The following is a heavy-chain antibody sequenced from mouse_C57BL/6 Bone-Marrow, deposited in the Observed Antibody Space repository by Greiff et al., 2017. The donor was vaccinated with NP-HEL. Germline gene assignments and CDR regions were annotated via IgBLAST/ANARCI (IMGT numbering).Heavy chain of an antibody. CDR2: IYPRSGNT. J-gene: IGHJ2*01. CDR3: AMITTRRYYFDY. V-gene: IGHV1-81*01. CDR1: GYTFTSYG. D-gene: IGHD2-4*01. Sequence: VQLVESGAELARPGASVKLSCKASGYTFTSYGISWVKQRTGQGLEWIGEIYPRSGNTYYNEKFKGKATLTADKSSSTAYMELRSLTSEDSAVYFCAMITTRRYYFDYWGQGTTLTVSS.